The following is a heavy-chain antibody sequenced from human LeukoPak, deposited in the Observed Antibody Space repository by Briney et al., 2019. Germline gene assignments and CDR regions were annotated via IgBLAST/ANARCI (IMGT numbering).Heavy chain of an antibody. CDR2: INHSGST. D-gene: IGHD2-15*01. J-gene: IGHJ4*02. Sequence: GSLRLSCAASGFTFTTYTMNWVRQPPGKGLEWIGEINHSGSTNYNPSLKSRVTISVDTSKNQFSLKLSSVTAADTAVYYCARGFQGYCSGGSCYLLDYWGQGTLVTVSS. CDR3: ARGFQGYCSGGSCYLLDY. V-gene: IGHV4-34*01. CDR1: GFTFTTYT.